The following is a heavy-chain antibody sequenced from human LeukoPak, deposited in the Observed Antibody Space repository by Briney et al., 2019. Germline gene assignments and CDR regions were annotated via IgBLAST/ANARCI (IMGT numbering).Heavy chain of an antibody. Sequence: GSLRLSCAASGFIVSSNYMNWVRQAPGKGLEWVSVIYSGGSTHYADSVKGQFTISRDNAKNSLFLQMNSLRAEDTAVYFCASDWDYWGQGTLVTVSS. CDR1: GFIVSSNY. CDR2: IYSGGST. CDR3: ASDWDY. V-gene: IGHV3-53*01. J-gene: IGHJ4*02.